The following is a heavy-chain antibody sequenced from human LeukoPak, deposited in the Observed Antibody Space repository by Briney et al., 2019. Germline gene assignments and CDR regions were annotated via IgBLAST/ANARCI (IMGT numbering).Heavy chain of an antibody. D-gene: IGHD3-22*01. V-gene: IGHV4-39*07. J-gene: IGHJ4*02. CDR2: IYYSGTT. CDR3: ARAPLYRYDSSGYLFDY. Sequence: PSETLSLTCTVPGGSIGSSSYYWGWIRQPPGKGLEWFGFIYYSGTTYYKHSVKGRVTISVDTSKNLFSLKLSSVTAADTAIYFCARAPLYRYDSSGYLFDYWGQGTLVTVSS. CDR1: GGSIGSSSYY.